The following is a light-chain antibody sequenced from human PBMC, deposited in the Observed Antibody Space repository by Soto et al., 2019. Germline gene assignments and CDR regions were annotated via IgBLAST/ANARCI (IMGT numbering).Light chain of an antibody. V-gene: IGLV1-40*01. CDR3: ATWDDSLRGYV. Sequence: QSVLTQPPSVSGAPGQRVTISCTGSSSNIGAGYGVHWYIQLPGTAPKLLVYGDSNRPSGVPDRFSGSKSDTSASLAITGLQAEDEADYYCATWDDSLRGYVFGTGTKLTVL. J-gene: IGLJ1*01. CDR1: SSNIGAGYG. CDR2: GDS.